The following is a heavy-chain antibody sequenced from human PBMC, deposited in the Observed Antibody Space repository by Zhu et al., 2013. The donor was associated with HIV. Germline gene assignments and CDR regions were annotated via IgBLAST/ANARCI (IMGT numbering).Heavy chain of an antibody. CDR3: AIVVVTALGWSSYGMDV. V-gene: IGHV1-69*01. Sequence: QVQLVQSGAEVKKPGSSVKVSCKASGGTFSSYAISWVRQAPGQGLEWMGGIIPIFGTANYAQKFQGRVTITADESTSTAYMELSSLRSEDTAVYYCAIVVVTALGWSSYGMDVWGPRGPRSPSPQ. CDR1: GGTFSSYA. CDR2: IIPIFGTA. D-gene: IGHD2-21*02. J-gene: IGHJ6*01.